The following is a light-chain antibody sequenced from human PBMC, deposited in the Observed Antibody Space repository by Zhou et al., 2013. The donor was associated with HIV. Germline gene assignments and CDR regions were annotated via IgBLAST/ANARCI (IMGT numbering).Light chain of an antibody. CDR2: GAS. CDR3: QQYDNWPS. Sequence: VLTQSPGTLSLSPGERATLSCRASQSVTSGYLAWYQQKPGQPPRLLIYGASTRATGIPARFSGSGSGTEFTLTISSLQSEDFAVYYCQQYDNWPSFGQGTKLQIK. V-gene: IGKV3-15*01. J-gene: IGKJ2*01. CDR1: QSVTSG.